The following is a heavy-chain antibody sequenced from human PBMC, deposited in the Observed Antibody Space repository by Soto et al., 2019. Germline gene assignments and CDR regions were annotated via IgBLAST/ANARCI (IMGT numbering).Heavy chain of an antibody. J-gene: IGHJ2*01. Sequence: QVQLVESGGGVVQPGRSLRLSCAVSGFTFSNYAMHWVRQAPGKGLEWVAIVSHDGNNQYYADSEKGRFTISRDNSENTLYLQMTSLRTEDTAVFYCARDGATQMWRPWYFDLWGRGTLVTVSS. CDR1: GFTFSNYA. V-gene: IGHV3-30-3*01. D-gene: IGHD2-21*01. CDR3: ARDGATQMWRPWYFDL. CDR2: VSHDGNNQ.